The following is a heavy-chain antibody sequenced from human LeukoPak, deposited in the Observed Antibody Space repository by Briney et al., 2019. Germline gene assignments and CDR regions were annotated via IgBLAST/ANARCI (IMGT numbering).Heavy chain of an antibody. CDR1: GGTFSSYA. D-gene: IGHD6-13*01. CDR3: ARGKSSSWYPTDAFDI. Sequence: GASVKVSCKXSGGTFSSYAISWVRQAPGQGLEWMGGIIPIFGTANYAQKFQGRVTITTDESTSTAYMELSSLRSEDTAVYYCARGKSSSWYPTDAFDIWGQGTMVTVSS. V-gene: IGHV1-69*05. CDR2: IIPIFGTA. J-gene: IGHJ3*02.